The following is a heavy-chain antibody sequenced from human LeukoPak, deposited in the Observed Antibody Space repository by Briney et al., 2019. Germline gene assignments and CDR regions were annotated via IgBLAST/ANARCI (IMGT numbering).Heavy chain of an antibody. D-gene: IGHD3-10*01. V-gene: IGHV4-59*08. CDR3: ARNRYYYGSRNYGVPTWFDP. Sequence: SETLSLTCTVSGGSISSYYWSWIRQPPGKGLEWIGYIYYSGSTNYNPSLKSRVTISVDTSKNQFSLELSSVTAADTAVYYCARNRYYYGSRNYGVPTWFDPWGQGTLVTVSS. CDR2: IYYSGST. CDR1: GGSISSYY. J-gene: IGHJ5*02.